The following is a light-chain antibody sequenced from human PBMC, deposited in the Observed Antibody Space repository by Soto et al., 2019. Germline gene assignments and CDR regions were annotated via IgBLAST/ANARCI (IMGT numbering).Light chain of an antibody. CDR1: QSVRSSY. V-gene: IGKV3-20*01. J-gene: IGKJ2*01. CDR3: QQYGSSPGYT. CDR2: GAS. Sequence: ELVLTQSPDILSLSPGERATLSCRASQSVRSSYLAWYPQRPGQAPRLLIYGASSRATGIPDRFSGDGSGTDFTLTISRLEPEDFAVYYCQQYGSSPGYTFGQGTKLEIK.